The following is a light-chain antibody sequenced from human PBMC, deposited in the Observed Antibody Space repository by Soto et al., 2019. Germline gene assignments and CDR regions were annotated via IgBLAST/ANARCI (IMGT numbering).Light chain of an antibody. V-gene: IGKV1-5*01. CDR2: DAS. CDR1: QSISSW. Sequence: EIQMYQSPSTLSASVGDRVTITCRASQSISSWLAWYQQKPGKAPNLLIYDASTLESGVPSRFSGSGSGTEFTLTISSLQPDDFATYYCQQYNSYWTFGQGTKVDIK. J-gene: IGKJ1*01. CDR3: QQYNSYWT.